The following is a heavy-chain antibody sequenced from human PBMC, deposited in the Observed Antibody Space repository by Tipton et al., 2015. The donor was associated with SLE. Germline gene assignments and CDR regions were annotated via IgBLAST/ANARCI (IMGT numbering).Heavy chain of an antibody. CDR2: SGLTGNSI. D-gene: IGHD3-22*01. CDR1: GFTFSSYE. Sequence: SLRLSCAASGFTFSSYEMNWVRQASGKGLEWVSSSGLTGNSIYYADSVEGRFTISRDNAKNSLYLQMNSLRAEDTAVYYCARRPDYQDSSGYSYGGFDLWGQGTLVTVSS. V-gene: IGHV3-48*03. J-gene: IGHJ4*02. CDR3: ARRPDYQDSSGYSYGGFDL.